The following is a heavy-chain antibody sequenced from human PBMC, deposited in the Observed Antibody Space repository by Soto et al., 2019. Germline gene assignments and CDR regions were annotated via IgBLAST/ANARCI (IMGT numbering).Heavy chain of an antibody. J-gene: IGHJ4*02. CDR3: TTALGRVPTIT. CDR2: ITSSSSHM. CDR1: GFTFGTSI. Sequence: EEQLVESGGGLVKPGWSLRLSCAASGFTFGTSIMNWVRQAPGTGLEWVSSITSSSSHMFYADSVKGRFTISRDNARNSLYLQMNSLRAEDTAIYYCTTALGRVPTITWGQGTLVTVSS. V-gene: IGHV3-21*06. D-gene: IGHD5-12*01.